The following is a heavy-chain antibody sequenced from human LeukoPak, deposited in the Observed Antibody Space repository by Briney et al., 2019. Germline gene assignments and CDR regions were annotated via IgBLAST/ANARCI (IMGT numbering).Heavy chain of an antibody. Sequence: GGSLRLSCAASGFTFSSYSMNWVRQAPGKGLEWVSSISSSSSYIYYADSVKGRFTTSRDNAKNSLYLQMNSLRAEDTVVYYCARRELLFGYIYWGQGTLVTVSS. CDR1: GFTFSSYS. V-gene: IGHV3-21*01. D-gene: IGHD1-26*01. CDR2: ISSSSSYI. J-gene: IGHJ4*02. CDR3: ARRELLFGYIY.